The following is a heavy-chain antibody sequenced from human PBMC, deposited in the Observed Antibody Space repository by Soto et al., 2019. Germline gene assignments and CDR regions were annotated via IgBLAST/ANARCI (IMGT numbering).Heavy chain of an antibody. CDR1: GGSISSSSYY. CDR2: IYYTGST. J-gene: IGHJ4*02. Sequence: SETLSLTCTVSGGSISSSSYYWGWIRQPPGKGLEWIGSIYYTGSTYYNPSLKSRVTISVDTSKSQFSLKLSSGSAADTAVYYCARGPISTYYFDYWGQGTLVTVSS. V-gene: IGHV4-39*01. CDR3: ARGPISTYYFDY.